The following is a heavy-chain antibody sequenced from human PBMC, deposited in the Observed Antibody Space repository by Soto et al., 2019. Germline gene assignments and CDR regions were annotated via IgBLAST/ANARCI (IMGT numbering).Heavy chain of an antibody. J-gene: IGHJ4*02. CDR1: GFTFSSYA. Sequence: GGSLRLSCAASGFTFSSYAMSWVRQAPGKGLEWVSAIRGSGDNTYYADSVKGRFTISRDNSKNTLHLQMNSLRAEDTALYYCAKKGVEQQLTQRLDYWGQGTLVTVSS. D-gene: IGHD6-13*01. CDR2: IRGSGDNT. V-gene: IGHV3-23*01. CDR3: AKKGVEQQLTQRLDY.